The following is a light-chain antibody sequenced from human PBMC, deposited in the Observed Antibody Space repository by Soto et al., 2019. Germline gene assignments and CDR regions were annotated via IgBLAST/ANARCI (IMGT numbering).Light chain of an antibody. CDR3: SSFTSSLTWV. V-gene: IGLV2-14*01. CDR2: EVS. Sequence: QSALTQPASVSGSPGQSITISCTLTSTDVGSYNYVSWYQQHPNKAPKLMIYEVSNRPSGISNRFFGSKSGNTASLTISGLQAEDEADYYCSSFTSSLTWVFGGGTKVTVL. CDR1: STDVGSYNY. J-gene: IGLJ3*02.